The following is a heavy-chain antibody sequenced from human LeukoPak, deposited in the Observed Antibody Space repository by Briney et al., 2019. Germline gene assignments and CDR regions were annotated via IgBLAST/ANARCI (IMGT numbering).Heavy chain of an antibody. V-gene: IGHV4-4*02. CDR1: GGSISSSNW. CDR3: ARQGGSGSFDDNWFDP. CDR2: IYHSGST. D-gene: IGHD3-10*01. Sequence: SETLSLTCAVSGGSISSSNWWSWVRQPPGKGLEWIGEIYHSGSTNYNPSLKSRVTISVDKSKNQFSLKLSSVTAADTAVYYCARQGGSGSFDDNWFDPWGQGTLVSVSS. J-gene: IGHJ5*02.